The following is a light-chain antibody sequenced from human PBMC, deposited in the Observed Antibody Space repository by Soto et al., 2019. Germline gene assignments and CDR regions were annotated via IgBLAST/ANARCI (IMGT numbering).Light chain of an antibody. J-gene: IGLJ1*01. Sequence: QSVLTQPPSVSGSPGQSVTISCTWTSSSDVHLYRQLPGTAPKLLIYGNTNRPSGVPDRFSGSKSGTSASLAITGLQAEDEADYYCQSYDSSLSVSYVFGTGTKVTVL. CDR3: QSYDSSLSVSYV. CDR2: GNT. V-gene: IGLV1-40*01. CDR1: SSSD.